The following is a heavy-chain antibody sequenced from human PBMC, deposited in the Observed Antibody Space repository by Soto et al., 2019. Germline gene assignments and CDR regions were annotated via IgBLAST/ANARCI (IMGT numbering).Heavy chain of an antibody. CDR1: GFTFSSYW. Sequence: PGGSLRLSCAASGFTFSSYWMHWVRQAPGKGLVWVSRINSDGSSTSYADSVKGRFTISRDNAKNTLYLQMNSLRAEDTAVYYCARDQGSGLYYYYYGMDVWGQGTTVTVSS. CDR3: ARDQGSGLYYYYYGMDV. CDR2: INSDGSST. V-gene: IGHV3-74*01. D-gene: IGHD6-19*01. J-gene: IGHJ6*02.